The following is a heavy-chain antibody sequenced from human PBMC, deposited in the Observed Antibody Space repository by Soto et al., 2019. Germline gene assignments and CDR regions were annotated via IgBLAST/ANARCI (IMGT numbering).Heavy chain of an antibody. D-gene: IGHD3-3*01. CDR2: INHSGST. Sequence: SETLSLTCAVYGGSFSGYYWSWIRQPPGKGLEWIGEINHSGSTNYNPSLKSRVTISVDTSKNQFSLRLSSVTAADTAVYYCARGRSGYDFWSGYYMLANWFDPWGQGTLVTVSS. J-gene: IGHJ5*02. CDR1: GGSFSGYY. V-gene: IGHV4-34*01. CDR3: ARGRSGYDFWSGYYMLANWFDP.